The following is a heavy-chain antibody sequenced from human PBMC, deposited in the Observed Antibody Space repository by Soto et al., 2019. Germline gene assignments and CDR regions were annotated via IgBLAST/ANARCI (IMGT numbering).Heavy chain of an antibody. D-gene: IGHD4-17*01. J-gene: IGHJ4*02. V-gene: IGHV3-23*01. CDR3: AKDRGSTVTTESLDY. CDR2: ISGSGTST. CDR1: GFMFSTNA. Sequence: GGSLRLSCAASGFMFSTNALSWVRQAPGKGLEWVSVISGSGTSTYYADSVKGRFTVSRDNRKSTLYLQMNSLRAEDTAVYYCAKDRGSTVTTESLDYWGQGTLVTVSS.